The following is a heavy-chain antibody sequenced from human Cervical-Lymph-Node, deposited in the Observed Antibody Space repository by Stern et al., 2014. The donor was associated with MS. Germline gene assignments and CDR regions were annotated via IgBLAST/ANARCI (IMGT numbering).Heavy chain of an antibody. D-gene: IGHD3-16*01. Sequence: VQLVESGGGVVQPGRSLRLSCAASGFTFSNCAMHWVRQAPGKGLEWVAVLSHGGSDKYYADSVKGRFIVSRDNSNNTLYLQMHSLRAEDMAVYYCAKRPLGGVYGNYFDHGGQGALVTVSS. J-gene: IGHJ4*02. CDR1: GFTFSNCA. CDR3: AKRPLGGVYGNYFDH. CDR2: LSHGGSDK. V-gene: IGHV3-30*18.